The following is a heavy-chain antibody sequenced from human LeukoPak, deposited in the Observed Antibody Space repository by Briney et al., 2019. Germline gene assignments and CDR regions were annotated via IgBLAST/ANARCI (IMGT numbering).Heavy chain of an antibody. CDR2: IYSDGTT. V-gene: IGHV3-53*01. Sequence: GGSLRLSCAASGFTFSNAWMRWVRQAPGKGLEWVSVIYSDGTTYYSDSVKGRFTISRDNSKNTLYLQMNSLRADDTAVYYCARGASYYSTGYYYYFDYWPQGTLVTVSS. CDR1: GFTFSNAW. J-gene: IGHJ4*02. CDR3: ARGASYYSTGYYYYFDY. D-gene: IGHD3-22*01.